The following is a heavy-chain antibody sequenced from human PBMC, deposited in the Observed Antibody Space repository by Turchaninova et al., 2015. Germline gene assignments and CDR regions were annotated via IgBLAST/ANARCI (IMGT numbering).Heavy chain of an antibody. V-gene: IGHV4-34*01. D-gene: IGHD4-17*01. J-gene: IGHJ4*02. CDR3: AKSDRNTVTTHY. CDR1: DGSFSGYY. CDR2: INRSGST. Sequence: QVQLQQWGAGLLKPSETLSLTCGGNDGSFSGYYWSWIRQPPGKGLEWIGEINRSGSTTYNPSLKSRVSISRDTSKNQVSLKLTSVTAADTAVYYCAKSDRNTVTTHYWGQGTLVTVSS.